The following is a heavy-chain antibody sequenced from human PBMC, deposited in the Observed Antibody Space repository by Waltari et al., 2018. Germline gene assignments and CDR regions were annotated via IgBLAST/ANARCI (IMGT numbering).Heavy chain of an antibody. D-gene: IGHD4-17*01. CDR3: AKDIEYLTTVTTSGALDY. CDR1: GFTFSSYG. CDR2: IRYDGSNK. Sequence: QVQLVESGGGVVQPGGSLRLSCAASGFTFSSYGMHWVRQAPGKGLEWVAFIRYDGSNKYYADSVKGRFTISRDNSKNTLYLQMNSLRAEDTAVYYCAKDIEYLTTVTTSGALDYWGQGTLVTVSS. V-gene: IGHV3-30*02. J-gene: IGHJ4*02.